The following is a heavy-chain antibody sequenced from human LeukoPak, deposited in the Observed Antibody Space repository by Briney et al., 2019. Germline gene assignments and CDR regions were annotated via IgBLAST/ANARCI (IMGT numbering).Heavy chain of an antibody. CDR1: GYTFTSYY. Sequence: ASVTVSRKTSGYTFTSYYMHWVRQAPGQGLEWMGIINPSGGSTSYAQKFQGRVTMTRDMSTSTVYMELSSLRSEDTAVYYCARDMTYAYYYDSSGSEYWGQGTLVTVSS. J-gene: IGHJ4*02. CDR2: INPSGGST. D-gene: IGHD3-22*01. CDR3: ARDMTYAYYYDSSGSEY. V-gene: IGHV1-46*01.